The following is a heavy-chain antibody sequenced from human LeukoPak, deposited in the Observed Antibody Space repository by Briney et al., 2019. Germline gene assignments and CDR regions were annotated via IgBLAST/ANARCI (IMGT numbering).Heavy chain of an antibody. CDR1: GYTFTGYY. D-gene: IGHD1-7*01. CDR2: INPNSGGT. CDR3: ARDPITGTTAGDY. V-gene: IGHV1-2*02. J-gene: IGHJ4*02. Sequence: ASVKVSCKASGYTFTGYYMHWVRQAPGQGLEGMGWINPNSGGTNYAQKLQGRVTMTTDTSTSTAYMELRSLRSDDTAVYYCARDPITGTTAGDYWGQGTLVTVSS.